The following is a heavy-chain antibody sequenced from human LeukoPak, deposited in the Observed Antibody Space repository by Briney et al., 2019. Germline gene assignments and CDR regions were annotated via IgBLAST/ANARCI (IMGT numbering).Heavy chain of an antibody. Sequence: SETLSLTCTVSGGSISSSYWTWIRQPPGKGLEWIGYIYYSGSTNYNPSLKSRVTISVDKSKNQFSLKLSSVTAADTAVYYCARLGGRYYDSSGDDTDGMDVWGQGTTVTVSS. V-gene: IGHV4-59*12. J-gene: IGHJ6*02. CDR1: GGSISSSY. D-gene: IGHD3-22*01. CDR2: IYYSGST. CDR3: ARLGGRYYDSSGDDTDGMDV.